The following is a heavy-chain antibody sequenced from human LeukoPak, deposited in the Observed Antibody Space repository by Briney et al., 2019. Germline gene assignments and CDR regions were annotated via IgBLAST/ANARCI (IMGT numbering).Heavy chain of an antibody. CDR3: TRSGYGTGGAFDI. V-gene: IGHV3-49*04. CDR2: IRSKAYGGTT. D-gene: IGHD6-13*01. J-gene: IGHJ3*02. Sequence: GGSLRLSCTASGFTFGDYAMSWVRQAPGKGLEWVGFIRSKAYGGTTEYAASVKGRFTISRDDSESIAYLQMNSLKTEDTAVYYCTRSGYGTGGAFDIWGQGTVVTVSS. CDR1: GFTFGDYA.